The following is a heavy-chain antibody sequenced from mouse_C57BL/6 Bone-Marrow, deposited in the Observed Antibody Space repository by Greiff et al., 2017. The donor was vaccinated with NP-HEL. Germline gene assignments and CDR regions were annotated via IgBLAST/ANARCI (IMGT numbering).Heavy chain of an antibody. CDR1: GYTFTSYG. J-gene: IGHJ1*03. V-gene: IGHV1-81*01. Sequence: QVHVKQSGAELARPGASVKLSCKASGYTFTSYGISWVKQRTGQGLEWIGEIYPRSGNTYYNEKFKGKATLTADKSSSTAYMELRSLTSEDSAVYFCARRYYGSPYWYFDVWGTGTTVTVSS. CDR2: IYPRSGNT. CDR3: ARRYYGSPYWYFDV. D-gene: IGHD1-1*01.